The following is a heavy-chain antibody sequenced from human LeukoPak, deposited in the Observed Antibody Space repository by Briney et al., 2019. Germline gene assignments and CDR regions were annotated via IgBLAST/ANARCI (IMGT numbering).Heavy chain of an antibody. CDR2: ISGSGGST. J-gene: IGHJ6*02. D-gene: IGHD2-2*02. CDR1: GFTVSSNY. CDR3: AKDLGYCSSTSCYTDYGMDV. V-gene: IGHV3-23*01. Sequence: GGSLRLSCAASGFTVSSNYMSWVRQAPGKGLEWVSAISGSGGSTYYADSVKGRFTISRDNSKNTLYLQMNSLRAEDTAVYYCAKDLGYCSSTSCYTDYGMDVWGQGTTVTVSS.